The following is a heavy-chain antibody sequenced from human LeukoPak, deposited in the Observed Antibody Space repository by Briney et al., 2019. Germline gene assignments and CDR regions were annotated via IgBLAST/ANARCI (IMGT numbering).Heavy chain of an antibody. CDR1: GYTLTELS. J-gene: IGHJ4*02. CDR2: FDPEDGET. D-gene: IGHD4-11*01. CDR3: ARGGSNDDLFDY. Sequence: ASVKVSCKVSGYTLTELSMHWVRQAPGKGLEWMGGFDPEDGETIYAQKFQGRVTMTEDTSTDTAYMELSSLRSEDTAVYYCARGGSNDDLFDYWGQGTLVTVSS. V-gene: IGHV1-24*01.